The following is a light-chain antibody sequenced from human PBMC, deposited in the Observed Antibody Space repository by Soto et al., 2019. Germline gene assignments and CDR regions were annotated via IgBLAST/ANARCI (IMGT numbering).Light chain of an antibody. CDR2: EVS. J-gene: IGLJ2*01. V-gene: IGLV2-14*01. CDR1: SNDGGGYNY. CDR3: SAFAISSSLII. Sequence: QSALTQPASVSGSPGPSITISCTGTSNDGGGYNYVSWYEQHAGKAPKDIIYEVSNRPSGVSNRFSGSKSGNTASLAISGLRAEDEADYYCSAFAISSSLIIFGGGTEFTV.